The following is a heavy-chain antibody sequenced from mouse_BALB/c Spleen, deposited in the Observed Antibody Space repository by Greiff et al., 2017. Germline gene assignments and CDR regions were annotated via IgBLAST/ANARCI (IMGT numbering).Heavy chain of an antibody. J-gene: IGHJ4*01. CDR2: INPGSGGT. D-gene: IGHD2-1*01. Sequence: QVQLQQSGAELVRPGTSVKVSCKASGYAFTNYLIEWVKQRPGQGLEWIGVINPGSGGTNYNEKFKGKATLTADKSSSTAYMQLSSLTSDDSAVYFCARGGYGNYVGAMDYWGQGTSVTVSS. CDR1: GYAFTNYL. CDR3: ARGGYGNYVGAMDY. V-gene: IGHV1-54*01.